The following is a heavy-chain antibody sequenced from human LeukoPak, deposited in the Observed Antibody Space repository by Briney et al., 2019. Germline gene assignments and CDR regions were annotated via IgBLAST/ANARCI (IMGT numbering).Heavy chain of an antibody. Sequence: SETLSLTCTVSGGSISSSSYYWGCIRQPPGKGLEWIGSIYYSGSTYYNPSLKSRVTISVDTSKNQFSLKLTSVTAADTAVYYCARGLGRYSSGWQDYWGQGTLVTVSS. J-gene: IGHJ4*02. D-gene: IGHD6-19*01. CDR2: IYYSGST. V-gene: IGHV4-39*07. CDR3: ARGLGRYSSGWQDY. CDR1: GGSISSSSYY.